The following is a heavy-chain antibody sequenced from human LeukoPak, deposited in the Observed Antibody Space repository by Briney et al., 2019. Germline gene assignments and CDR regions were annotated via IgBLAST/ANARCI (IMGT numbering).Heavy chain of an antibody. D-gene: IGHD3-10*01. V-gene: IGHV3-30*02. CDR1: GFTFSSYG. Sequence: GGSLRLSCAASGFTFSSYGMHWVRQAPGKGLEWVAFIRYDGSNKYYADSVKGRFTISRDNSKNTLFLQMNSLRAEDTAVYYCAKASPYGSGSYYGMDVWGQGTTVTVSS. J-gene: IGHJ6*02. CDR2: IRYDGSNK. CDR3: AKASPYGSGSYYGMDV.